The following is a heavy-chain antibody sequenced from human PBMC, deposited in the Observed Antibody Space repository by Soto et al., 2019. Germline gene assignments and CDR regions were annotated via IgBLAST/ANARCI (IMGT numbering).Heavy chain of an antibody. CDR3: ASGAHGIGWYPRGNYFDY. D-gene: IGHD6-19*01. CDR2: TYYRSKWYH. Sequence: SRTHSLTRDISVDSVSGNRASSNSIRQSTPRGLEWLGRTYYRSKWYHGYAVSVKGRITINPDTSKNQFSLQLDSVTPEDTAVYYCASGAHGIGWYPRGNYFDYWAQGPLVT. V-gene: IGHV6-1*01. J-gene: IGHJ4*02. CDR1: VDSVSGNRAS.